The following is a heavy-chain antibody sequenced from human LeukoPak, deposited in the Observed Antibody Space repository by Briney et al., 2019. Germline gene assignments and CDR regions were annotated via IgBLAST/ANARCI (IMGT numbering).Heavy chain of an antibody. CDR2: INEDGSFA. CDR1: GFTFSSYW. Sequence: PGGSLRLSCAASGFTFSSYWMHWVRQAPGKGLVWVTRINEDGSFASYADSVRGRFTVSRDNAQNTLYLQMNSLKIEDTAVYYCSTANKGYFSWGQGTLVTVSS. V-gene: IGHV3-74*01. CDR3: STANKGYFS. J-gene: IGHJ5*02. D-gene: IGHD1-26*01.